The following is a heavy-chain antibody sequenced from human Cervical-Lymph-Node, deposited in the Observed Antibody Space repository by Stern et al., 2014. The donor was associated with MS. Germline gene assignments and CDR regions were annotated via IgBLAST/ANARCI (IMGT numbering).Heavy chain of an antibody. J-gene: IGHJ5*02. CDR1: GGSFSGYY. Sequence: QVQLQQWGAGLLKPSETLSLTCAVYGGSFSGYYWSWIRQPPGKGLEWIGEINHSGSTNYNPSLKSRVTISVDTSKNQFSLKLSSVTAADTAVYYCARGASSSWYENWFDPWGQGTLVTVSS. V-gene: IGHV4-34*01. D-gene: IGHD6-13*01. CDR3: ARGASSSWYENWFDP. CDR2: INHSGST.